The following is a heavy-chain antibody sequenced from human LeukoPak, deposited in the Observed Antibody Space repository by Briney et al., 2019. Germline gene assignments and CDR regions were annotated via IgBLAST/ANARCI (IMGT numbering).Heavy chain of an antibody. CDR1: GFTIRNLW. D-gene: IGHD6-19*01. V-gene: IGHV3-7*01. CDR3: VKQAGVY. CDR2: IKGDGSEK. Sequence: GGSLRLSCAVSGFTIRNLWMTWVRQAPGRGLECVANIKGDGSEKNYVDSVKGRFTISRDDAKNSLYLQMNSLRAEDTAVYYCVKQAGVYWGQGTLVTVSS. J-gene: IGHJ4*02.